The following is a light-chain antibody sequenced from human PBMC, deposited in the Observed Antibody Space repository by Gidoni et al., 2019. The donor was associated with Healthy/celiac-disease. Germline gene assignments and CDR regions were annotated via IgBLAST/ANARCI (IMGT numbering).Light chain of an antibody. J-gene: IGKJ1*01. CDR3: QQYNNWPLTWT. Sequence: EIVMTQSPATLSVSPGERATLSCRASQSVSSNLAGYQQKPGQAPRPLIYGASTRATGIPARFSGSGSGTEFTLTISSLQSEDFAVYYCQQYNNWPLTWTFGQGTKVEIK. CDR1: QSVSSN. V-gene: IGKV3-15*01. CDR2: GAS.